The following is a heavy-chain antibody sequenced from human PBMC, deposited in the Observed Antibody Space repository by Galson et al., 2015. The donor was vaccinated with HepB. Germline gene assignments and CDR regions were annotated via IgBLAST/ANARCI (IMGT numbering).Heavy chain of an antibody. Sequence: SLRLSCAASGFTFDDYTMHWVRQAPGKGLEWVSLISWDGGSTYYADSVKGRFTISRDNSKNSLYLQMNSLRTEDTALYYCAKESYSSGWYDYWGQGTLVTVSS. CDR3: AKESYSSGWYDY. J-gene: IGHJ4*02. CDR1: GFTFDDYT. CDR2: ISWDGGST. D-gene: IGHD6-19*01. V-gene: IGHV3-43*01.